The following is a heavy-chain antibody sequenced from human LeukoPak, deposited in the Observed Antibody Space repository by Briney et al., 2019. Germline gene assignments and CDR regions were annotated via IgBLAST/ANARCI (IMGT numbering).Heavy chain of an antibody. D-gene: IGHD1-26*01. J-gene: IGHJ4*01. Sequence: KPGGSLRLSCAASGFTSSSYSMTWVRQAPGKGREGGSSMSSGGTYIYYADSVRGRFTISRDKATNSLYLLMNSLRAADTAVYYCERARPTGASRVFLVQWGHGTLVTVSS. CDR3: ERARPTGASRVFLVQ. V-gene: IGHV3-21*01. CDR1: GFTSSSYS. CDR2: MSSGGTYI.